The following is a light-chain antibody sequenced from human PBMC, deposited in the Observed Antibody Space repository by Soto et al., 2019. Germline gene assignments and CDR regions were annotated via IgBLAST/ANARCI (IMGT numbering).Light chain of an antibody. J-gene: IGKJ3*01. V-gene: IGKV3-15*01. CDR2: GAS. Sequence: EIVMTQSPATLSVSPGERATLSCRASQSVSSNLAWYQQKPGQAPRRLIYGASTRATGIPARFSGSGSGTEFTLTISSLHSEDFAVYYCQQYNNWPLLFGPGTKVDIK. CDR1: QSVSSN. CDR3: QQYNNWPLL.